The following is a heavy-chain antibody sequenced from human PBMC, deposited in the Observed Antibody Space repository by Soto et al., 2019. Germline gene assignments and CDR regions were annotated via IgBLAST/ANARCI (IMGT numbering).Heavy chain of an antibody. CDR2: IIPISGTT. CDR1: GGTFSTHA. CDR3: ARGYCSGGNCYSGMDV. V-gene: IGHV1-69*01. Sequence: QVQLVQSGAEVKKPGSSVKVSCKASGGTFSTHAIIWVRQAPGHGLEWMGGIIPISGTTYYTQKFQGRVTITADEPTSTASMELSSLKSDDTAVFYCARGYCSGGNCYSGMDVWGQGTMVTVSS. D-gene: IGHD2-15*01. J-gene: IGHJ6*02.